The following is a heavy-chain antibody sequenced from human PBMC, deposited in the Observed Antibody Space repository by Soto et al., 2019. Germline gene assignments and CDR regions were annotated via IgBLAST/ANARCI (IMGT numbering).Heavy chain of an antibody. J-gene: IGHJ4*02. V-gene: IGHV3-23*01. CDR1: GFTFSSYA. D-gene: IGHD5-18*01. CDR3: AKGIYSYGYNSFDY. CDR2: ISGSGDST. Sequence: TGGSLRLSCAASGFTFSSYAMSWVRQAPGKGLEWVSAISGSGDSTYDADSVKGRFTISRDNSKNTLYLQMNSLRAEDTAVYYCAKGIYSYGYNSFDYWSQGTLVTVSS.